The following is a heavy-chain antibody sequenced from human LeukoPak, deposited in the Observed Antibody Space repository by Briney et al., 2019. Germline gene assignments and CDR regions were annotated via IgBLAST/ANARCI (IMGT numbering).Heavy chain of an antibody. CDR2: IYSSGST. Sequence: SETLSLTCTVSGGSVSSYYYHWDWLRQPPGRRLEWIGCIYSSGSTNYNPSLKSRVTMSLDTSKNQFSLHLSSVTAADTAVYYCARGPTLTTDYWGQGTLVTVSS. V-gene: IGHV4-61*01. CDR1: GGSVSSYYYH. D-gene: IGHD4-11*01. J-gene: IGHJ4*02. CDR3: ARGPTLTTDY.